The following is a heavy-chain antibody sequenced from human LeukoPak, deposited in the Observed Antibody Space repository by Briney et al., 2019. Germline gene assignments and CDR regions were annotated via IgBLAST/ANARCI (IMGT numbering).Heavy chain of an antibody. CDR2: IDPSGERA. V-gene: IGHV1-46*01. CDR3: TRSSSVTMVRGADKFDI. CDR1: GYTFTTYY. D-gene: IGHD3-10*01. Sequence: GTSVKISCKASGYTFTTYYIHWVRQAPGQGLEWMGIIDPSGERASYARKFRGRVTMTRDAFTSTVYVELNSLRSEDTAMYYCTRSSSVTMVRGADKFDIWGQGTTVTVSS. J-gene: IGHJ3*02.